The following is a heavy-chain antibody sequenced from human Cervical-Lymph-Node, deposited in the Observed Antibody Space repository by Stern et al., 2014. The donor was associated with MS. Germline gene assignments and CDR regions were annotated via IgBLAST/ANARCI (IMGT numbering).Heavy chain of an antibody. CDR3: ATKAFQS. Sequence: EVQLVESGTEVKKPGATVKISCKVSGDTFTHYYVHWVKQAPGKGLEWMGLADPNVGQSLYADQFRGRVTITADTSTETSYMELASLKSEDTAVYYCATKAFQSWGQGTLVIVSP. CDR2: ADPNVGQS. D-gene: IGHD2/OR15-2a*01. J-gene: IGHJ1*01. V-gene: IGHV1-69-2*01. CDR1: GDTFTHYY.